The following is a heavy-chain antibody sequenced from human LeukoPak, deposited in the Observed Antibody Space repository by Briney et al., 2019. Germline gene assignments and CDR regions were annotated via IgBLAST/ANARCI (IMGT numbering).Heavy chain of an antibody. CDR2: IYTSGST. CDR3: ARDPAYCGGDCYQTPDWYFDL. CDR1: GGSISSYY. Sequence: SETLSLTCTVSGGSISSYYWSWIRQPAGKGLEWIGRIYTSGSTNYNPSLKSRVTMSVDTSKNQFSLKLSSVTAADTAVYYCARDPAYCGGDCYQTPDWYFDLWGRGTLVTVSS. D-gene: IGHD2-21*01. V-gene: IGHV4-4*07. J-gene: IGHJ2*01.